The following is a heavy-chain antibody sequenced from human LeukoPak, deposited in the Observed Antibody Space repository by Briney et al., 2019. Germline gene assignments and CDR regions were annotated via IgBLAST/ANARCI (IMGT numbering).Heavy chain of an antibody. CDR3: ARKGGTRGPLNY. D-gene: IGHD2-8*01. J-gene: IGHJ4*02. V-gene: IGHV3-7*01. Sequence: GGSLRLSCAASGFTFSNYWMSWVRQAPGKGLEWVANIRQDGSETYYVDSVKGRFAISRDNAKNSLFLQMNSLTAEDTAVYYCARKGGTRGPLNYWGQGTLVAVSS. CDR1: GFTFSNYW. CDR2: IRQDGSET.